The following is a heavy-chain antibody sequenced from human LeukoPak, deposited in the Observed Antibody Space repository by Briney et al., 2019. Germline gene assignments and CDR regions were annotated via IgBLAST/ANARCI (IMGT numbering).Heavy chain of an antibody. CDR3: ARGIVGAKGYYYYGMDV. V-gene: IGHV3-33*01. J-gene: IGHJ6*02. Sequence: GGSLRLSCAASGFTFSSYGMHWVRQAPGKGLEWVAVIWYDGSNKYYADSVKGRFTISRDNSKNTLYLQMNSLRAEDTAVYYCARGIVGAKGYYYYGMDVWGQGTTVIVSS. CDR1: GFTFSSYG. D-gene: IGHD1-26*01. CDR2: IWYDGSNK.